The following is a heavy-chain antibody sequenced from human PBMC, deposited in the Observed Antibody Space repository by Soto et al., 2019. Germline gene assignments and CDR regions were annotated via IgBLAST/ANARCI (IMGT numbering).Heavy chain of an antibody. D-gene: IGHD7-27*01. V-gene: IGHV4-39*01. CDR1: GGSISSSSYY. J-gene: IGHJ3*02. CDR2: IYYSGST. CDR3: ASPLANWGSLDAFDI. Sequence: SETLSLTCTVSGGSISSSSYYWGWIRQPPGKGLEWIGSIYYSGSTYYNPSLKSRVTISVDTSKNQFSLKLSSVTAADTAVYYCASPLANWGSLDAFDIWGQGTMVTVSS.